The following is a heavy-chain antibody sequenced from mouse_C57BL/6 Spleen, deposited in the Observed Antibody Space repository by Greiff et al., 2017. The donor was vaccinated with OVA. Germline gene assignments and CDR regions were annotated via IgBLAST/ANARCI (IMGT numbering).Heavy chain of an antibody. CDR2: INYDGSST. J-gene: IGHJ4*01. D-gene: IGHD2-4*01. CDR3: ARGGRDYAYAMDY. Sequence: EVKLVESEGGLVQPGSSMKLSCTASGFTFSDYYMAWVRQVPEKGLEWVANINYDGSSTYYLDSLKSRFIISRDNAKNILYLQMSSLKSEDTATYYCARGGRDYAYAMDYWGQGTSVTVSS. CDR1: GFTFSDYY. V-gene: IGHV5-16*01.